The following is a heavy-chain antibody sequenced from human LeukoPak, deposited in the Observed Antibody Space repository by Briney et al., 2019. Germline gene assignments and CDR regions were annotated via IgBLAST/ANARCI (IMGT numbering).Heavy chain of an antibody. J-gene: IGHJ3*02. Sequence: SVKVSCKASGGTFGSYAISWVRQAPGQGLGWVGRSIPIVAIPNYAQKFQGRVTITADKSTSMAYIDLSSLRSEDTAVYYCARGPTAQSDSFDIWGQGTMVTVSS. CDR1: GGTFGSYA. CDR2: SIPIVAIP. V-gene: IGHV1-69*04. D-gene: IGHD6-19*01. CDR3: ARGPTAQSDSFDI.